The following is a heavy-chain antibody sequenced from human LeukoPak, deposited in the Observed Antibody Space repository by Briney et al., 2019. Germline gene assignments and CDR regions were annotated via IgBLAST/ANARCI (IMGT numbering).Heavy chain of an antibody. V-gene: IGHV3-9*01. CDR3: AKVDGYCSSTSCYRDAEYFQH. Sequence: GGSLRLSCAASGFTFDDYAMHWVRQAPGKGLEWVSGISWNSGSIVYADSVKGRFTISRDNAKNSLYLQMNSLRAEDTALYYCAKVDGYCSSTSCYRDAEYFQHWGQGTLVTVSS. CDR1: GFTFDDYA. CDR2: ISWNSGSI. J-gene: IGHJ1*01. D-gene: IGHD2-2*02.